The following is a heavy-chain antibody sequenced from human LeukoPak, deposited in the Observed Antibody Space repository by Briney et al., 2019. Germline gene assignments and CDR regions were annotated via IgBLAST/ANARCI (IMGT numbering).Heavy chain of an antibody. D-gene: IGHD1-26*01. J-gene: IGHJ4*02. CDR3: ARDRGWELLRGYFDS. CDR2: INTNSGGT. Sequence: ASVKVSCKASGYXFTGYYLHWVRQAPGQGLEWLGQINTNSGGTNYAQKFQGRVTMTRDTSISTAYMELSRLRYDDTAVYYCARDRGWELLRGYFDSWGQGTRVTVSS. CDR1: GYXFTGYY. V-gene: IGHV1-2*06.